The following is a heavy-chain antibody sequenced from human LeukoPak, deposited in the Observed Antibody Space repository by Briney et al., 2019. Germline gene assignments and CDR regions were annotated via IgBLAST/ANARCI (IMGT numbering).Heavy chain of an antibody. CDR1: GYTFTGYY. J-gene: IGHJ6*02. V-gene: IGHV1-2*02. CDR3: ARAMESYYYGMDV. Sequence: ASVKVSCKASGYTFTGYYMHWVRQAPGQGLEWMGWINPNSGGTNYAQKFQGRVTMTRDTSISTAYMELSRLISDDTAVYYCARAMESYYYGMDVWGQGTTVTVPS. D-gene: IGHD1-1*01. CDR2: INPNSGGT.